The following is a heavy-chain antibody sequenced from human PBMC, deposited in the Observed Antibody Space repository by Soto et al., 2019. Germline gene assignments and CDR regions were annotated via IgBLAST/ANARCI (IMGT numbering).Heavy chain of an antibody. J-gene: IGHJ4*02. CDR1: GFTFSSYA. CDR2: ISGSGGST. V-gene: IGHV3-23*01. CDR3: ANGHDILTSNFDY. D-gene: IGHD3-9*01. Sequence: EVQLLESGGGLVQPGGSLRLSCAASGFTFSSYAMSWVRQAPGKGLEWVSAISGSGGSTYYADSVKGRFTISRDNSKNTLYLQMNSLRAEDTAVYYCANGHDILTSNFDYWGQGTLVTVSS.